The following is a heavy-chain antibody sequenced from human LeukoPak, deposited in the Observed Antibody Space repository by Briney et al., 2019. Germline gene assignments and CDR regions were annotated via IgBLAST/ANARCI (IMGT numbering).Heavy chain of an antibody. CDR2: ITGSGGNT. Sequence: QPGGSLRLSCAASGFIFSSYSMSWVRQAPGKGLEWVSVITGSGGNTYYADSVKGRFTISRDNSKNTLYLQMNSLRAEDTAVYYCAKDRSYSLDVWGQGTTVTVSS. CDR3: AKDRSYSLDV. CDR1: GFIFSSYS. J-gene: IGHJ6*02. V-gene: IGHV3-23*01.